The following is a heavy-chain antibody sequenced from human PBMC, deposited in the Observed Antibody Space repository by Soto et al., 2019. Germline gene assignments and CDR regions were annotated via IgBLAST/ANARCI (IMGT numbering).Heavy chain of an antibody. CDR1: GFTFSSYA. J-gene: IGHJ3*02. D-gene: IGHD3-3*01. CDR2: ISGSGGST. CDR3: AKDKGAVLRFLEWLLYDAFDI. V-gene: IGHV3-23*01. Sequence: EVQLLESGGGLVQPGGSLRLSCAASGFTFSSYAMSWVRQAPGKGLEWVSAISGSGGSTYYADSVKGRFTISRDNSKNTLYLQMNSLRAEDTAVYYCAKDKGAVLRFLEWLLYDAFDIWGQGTMVTVSS.